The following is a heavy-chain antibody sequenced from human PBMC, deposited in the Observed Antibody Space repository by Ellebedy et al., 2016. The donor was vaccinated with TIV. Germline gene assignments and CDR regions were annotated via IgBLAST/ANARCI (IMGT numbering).Heavy chain of an antibody. CDR3: ARARGISRYFDWPTSPPYI. CDR1: GGSFSDYD. V-gene: IGHV4-34*01. CDR2: INRSGSS. J-gene: IGHJ3*02. Sequence: MPSETLSLTCAVYGGSFSDYDWNWIRQPPGKGLAWIGEINRSGSSNYNPSLKSRVTISVDTSNNQLSLNLSSVTAADTAVYYCARARGISRYFDWPTSPPYIWGQGTMVTVSS. D-gene: IGHD3-9*01.